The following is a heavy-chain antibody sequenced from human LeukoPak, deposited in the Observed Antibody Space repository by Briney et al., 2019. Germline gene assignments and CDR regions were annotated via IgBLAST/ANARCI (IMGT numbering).Heavy chain of an antibody. V-gene: IGHV4-38-2*02. CDR1: GYSISSGYY. Sequence: SETLSLTCTVSGYSISSGYYWGWIRQPPGKGLEWIGSIYHSGSTYYNPSLKSRVTISVDTSKNQFSLKLSSVTAADTAVYYCASVGVYSYGYVFDYWGQGTLVTVSS. J-gene: IGHJ4*02. D-gene: IGHD5-18*01. CDR2: IYHSGST. CDR3: ASVGVYSYGYVFDY.